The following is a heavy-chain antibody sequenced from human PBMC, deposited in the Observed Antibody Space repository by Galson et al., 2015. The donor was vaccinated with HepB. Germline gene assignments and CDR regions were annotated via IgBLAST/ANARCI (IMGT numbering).Heavy chain of an antibody. V-gene: IGHV4-39*02. CDR2: IYYSGST. CDR3: ARNSSVWYSFDN. CDR1: GGSISSSSYY. D-gene: IGHD6-19*01. J-gene: IGHJ4*02. Sequence: SETLSLTCTVSGGSISSSSYYWGWIRQPPGKGLEWIGSIYYSGSTHYKSSLKSRITISVDTSKNHFSLKLSSVTAADTAVYYCARNSSVWYSFDNWGQGTLVTVSS.